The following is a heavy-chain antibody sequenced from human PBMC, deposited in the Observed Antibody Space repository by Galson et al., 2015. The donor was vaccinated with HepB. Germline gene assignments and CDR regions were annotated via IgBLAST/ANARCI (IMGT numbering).Heavy chain of an antibody. Sequence: SVKVSCKASGYTFTSYGLHWVRQAPGQRLEWMGWINAGDGNTKYSQKFQGRVTITRDTSASTAYMELSSPRSEDTAVYYCARDRPAGVTIFGVVMPSYGMDVWGQGTTVTVSS. CDR3: ARDRPAGVTIFGVVMPSYGMDV. V-gene: IGHV1-3*01. J-gene: IGHJ6*02. D-gene: IGHD3-3*01. CDR2: INAGDGNT. CDR1: GYTFTSYG.